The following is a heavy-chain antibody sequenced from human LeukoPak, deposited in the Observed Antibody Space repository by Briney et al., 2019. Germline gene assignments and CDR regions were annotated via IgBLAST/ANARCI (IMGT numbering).Heavy chain of an antibody. CDR2: ISGSGGST. V-gene: IGHV3-23*01. Sequence: GGSLRLSCAASGFTFSSYAMSWVRQAPGKGLEWVSAISGSGGSTYYADSVKGRFTISRDNSKNTLYLQMNGLRAEDTAVYYCAKDDGGSYYIYYYYMDVWGKGTTVTISS. D-gene: IGHD1-26*01. CDR3: AKDDGGSYYIYYYYMDV. CDR1: GFTFSSYA. J-gene: IGHJ6*03.